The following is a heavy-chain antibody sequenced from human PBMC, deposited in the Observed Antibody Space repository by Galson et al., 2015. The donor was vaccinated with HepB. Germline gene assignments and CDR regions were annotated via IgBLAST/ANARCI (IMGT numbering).Heavy chain of an antibody. Sequence: QSGAEVKKPGESLKISCKGSGYSFTSYWIGWVRQMPGKGLEWMGIIYPGDSDTRYSPSFQGQVTISADKSISTAYLQWSSLKASDTAMYYCARRTGYYDSSGYYEEAFDIWGQGTMVTVSS. CDR3: ARRTGYYDSSGYYEEAFDI. V-gene: IGHV5-51*03. D-gene: IGHD3-22*01. CDR2: IYPGDSDT. CDR1: GYSFTSYW. J-gene: IGHJ3*02.